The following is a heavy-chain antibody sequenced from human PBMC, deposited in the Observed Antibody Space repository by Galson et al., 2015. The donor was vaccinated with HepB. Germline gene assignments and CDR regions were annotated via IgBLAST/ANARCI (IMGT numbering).Heavy chain of an antibody. J-gene: IGHJ4*02. CDR3: ARGGAVAGADY. CDR2: ISAYNGNT. V-gene: IGHV1-18*01. D-gene: IGHD6-19*01. Sequence: SWVRQAPGQGLEWMGWISAYNGNTNYAQKLQGRVTMTTDTSTSTAYMELRSLRSDDTAVYYCARGGAVAGADYWGQGTLVTVSS.